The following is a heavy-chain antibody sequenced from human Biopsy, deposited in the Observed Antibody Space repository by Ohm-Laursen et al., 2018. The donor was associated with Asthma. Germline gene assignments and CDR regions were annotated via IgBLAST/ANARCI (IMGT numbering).Heavy chain of an antibody. CDR3: VRHQYSSSWSTFDY. J-gene: IGHJ4*02. CDR2: MYHSGSP. Sequence: TLSLTCTVPGVSIRSYYWTWIRQPPGKGMEWIGSMYHSGSPYYHPSLKSRATISVDTSKNQLSLKMGSVTAADTAVYFCVRHQYSSSWSTFDYWGQGALVTVSS. D-gene: IGHD3-22*01. V-gene: IGHV4-38-2*02. CDR1: GVSIRSYY.